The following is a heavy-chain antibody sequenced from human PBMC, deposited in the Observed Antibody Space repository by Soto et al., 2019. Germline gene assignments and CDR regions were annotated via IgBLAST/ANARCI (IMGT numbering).Heavy chain of an antibody. CDR1: GFTFSNAW. J-gene: IGHJ4*02. CDR2: IKSKTDGGTT. D-gene: IGHD6-6*01. Sequence: EVQLVESGGGLVKPGGSLRLSCAASGFTFSNAWMNWVRQAPGKGLEWVGGIKSKTDGGTTDYAAPVKGRFTISRDDSKNTLYLQMNSLKTEDTAVYYCTRFVAARPDYWGQGTLVTVSS. V-gene: IGHV3-15*07. CDR3: TRFVAARPDY.